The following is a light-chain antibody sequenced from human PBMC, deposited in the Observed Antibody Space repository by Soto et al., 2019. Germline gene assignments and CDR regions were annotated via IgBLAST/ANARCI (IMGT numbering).Light chain of an antibody. Sequence: EIVLTQSPGTLSLSPGERATLSCRASQSVSSSHLAWYQQNPGQAPRLLIYAASSRATGIPDRFSGSGSGTDFTLTISRLEPEDFAVYYCQQYGSSPPITFGQGTRLEIK. J-gene: IGKJ5*01. V-gene: IGKV3-20*01. CDR3: QQYGSSPPIT. CDR1: QSVSSSH. CDR2: AAS.